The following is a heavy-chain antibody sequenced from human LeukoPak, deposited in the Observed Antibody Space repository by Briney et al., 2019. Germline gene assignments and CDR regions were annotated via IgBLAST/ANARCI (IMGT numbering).Heavy chain of an antibody. CDR3: ARGRVAGTWNFDY. CDR1: GFTFDDYG. V-gene: IGHV3-20*04. J-gene: IGHJ4*02. D-gene: IGHD6-19*01. Sequence: GGSLRLSCAASGFTFDDYGMSWVRQTPGKGLEWVSGINWNGGSTGYADSVKGRFTISRDNAKNSLDLQMNSLRAEDTALYYCARGRVAGTWNFDYWGQGTLVTVSS. CDR2: INWNGGST.